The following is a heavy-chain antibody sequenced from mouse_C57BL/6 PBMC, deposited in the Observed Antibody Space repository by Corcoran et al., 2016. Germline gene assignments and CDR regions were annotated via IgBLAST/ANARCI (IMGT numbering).Heavy chain of an antibody. CDR3: ARANYYFDY. V-gene: IGHV3-6*01. CDR2: ISYDGSN. Sequence: DVQLQESGPGLVKPSQSLSLTCSVTGYSITSGYYWNWIRQFPGNKLEWMGYISYDGSNNYNPSLKNRISITRDTSKNQFFLKLNSVTTEDTATYYCARANYYFDYWGQGTLSQSPQ. J-gene: IGHJ2*01. D-gene: IGHD4-1*01. CDR1: GYSITSGYY.